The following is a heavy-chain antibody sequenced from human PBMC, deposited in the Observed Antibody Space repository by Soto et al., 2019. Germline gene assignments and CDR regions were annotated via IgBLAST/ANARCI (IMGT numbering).Heavy chain of an antibody. CDR1: XXXXTNYG. Sequence: QAQLVQSGPEVKKPXAXXXXXXXXXXXXXTNYGIXWVRQAPGEGLEWMGWINTYNGKTTYAEALQGRVSLTTDTSTGTADMELTNVRSDDTALYYCARTWNDVFDLWGQGTLVVVSS. CDR3: ARTWNDVFDL. J-gene: IGHJ4*02. V-gene: IGHV1-18*01. D-gene: IGHD1-1*01. CDR2: INTYNGKT.